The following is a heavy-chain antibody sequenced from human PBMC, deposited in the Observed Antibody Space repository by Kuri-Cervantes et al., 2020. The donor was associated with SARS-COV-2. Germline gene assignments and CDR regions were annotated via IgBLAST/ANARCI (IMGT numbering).Heavy chain of an antibody. J-gene: IGHJ6*02. CDR1: GFTFSDYY. CDR3: ARLVPTDYGMDV. CDR2: ISYDGSNK. Sequence: GGSLRLSCAAPGFTFSDYYMSWIRQAPGKGLEWVAVISYDGSNKYYADSVKGRFTISRDNAKNSLYLQMNSLRDEDTAVYYCARLVPTDYGMDVWGQGTTVTVSS. V-gene: IGHV3-30*03. D-gene: IGHD2-2*01.